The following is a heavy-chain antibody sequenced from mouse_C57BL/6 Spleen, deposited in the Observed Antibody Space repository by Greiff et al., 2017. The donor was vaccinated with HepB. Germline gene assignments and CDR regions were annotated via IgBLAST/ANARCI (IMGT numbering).Heavy chain of an antibody. D-gene: IGHD2-5*01. Sequence: QVQLQQSGPELVKPGASVKISCKASGYTFTDYYINWVKQRPGQGLEWIGWIYSGSGNTKYNEKFKGKATLTVDTSSSTAYMQLSSLTSEDSAVYFCARRDYSNYDWYFDVWGTGTTVTVSS. J-gene: IGHJ1*03. CDR1: GYTFTDYY. CDR3: ARRDYSNYDWYFDV. V-gene: IGHV1-84*01. CDR2: IYSGSGNT.